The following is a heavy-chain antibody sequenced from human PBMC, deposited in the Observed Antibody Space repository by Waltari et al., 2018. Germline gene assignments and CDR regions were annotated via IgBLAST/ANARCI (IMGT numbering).Heavy chain of an antibody. Sequence: QVQLVQSGAEVKKPGASVKVSCKVSGYTLTELSMHWVRQAPGEGLDGMGGLDPQDRETIYAQKFHGRGTMTEDTAPDTSYMELTSLGSEDAAVYYCAFLWGSNFDYWGQGTLVTVSS. J-gene: IGHJ4*02. CDR3: AFLWGSNFDY. CDR1: GYTLTELS. D-gene: IGHD7-27*01. V-gene: IGHV1-24*01. CDR2: LDPQDRET.